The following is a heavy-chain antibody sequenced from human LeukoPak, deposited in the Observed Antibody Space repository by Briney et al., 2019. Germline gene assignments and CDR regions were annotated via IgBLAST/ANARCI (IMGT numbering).Heavy chain of an antibody. Sequence: GGSLRLSCAASGFTFSTYSMNWLRLAPGKGGEWVSSISPDSNYKYYVDSVKGRFTISRDNAKSSLYLQMNSLRAEDTAVYYCVRGGYRGFDYEYWGQGTLVTVSS. D-gene: IGHD5-12*01. J-gene: IGHJ4*02. CDR2: ISPDSNYK. CDR1: GFTFSTYS. V-gene: IGHV3-21*01. CDR3: VRGGYRGFDYEY.